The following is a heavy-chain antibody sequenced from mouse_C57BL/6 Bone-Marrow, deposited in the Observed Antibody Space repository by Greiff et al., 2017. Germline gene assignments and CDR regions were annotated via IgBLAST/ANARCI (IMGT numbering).Heavy chain of an antibody. CDR2: IDPETGGT. V-gene: IGHV1-15*01. CDR1: GYTFTDYE. D-gene: IGHD2-3*01. Sequence: VQLQQSGAELVRPGASVTLSCKASGYTFTDYEMHWVKQTPVHGLEWIGAIDPETGGTAYNQKFKGKAILTASKSSSTAYMELRSVTSEDSAVYYCTRWIYDGYYYYARDYWGQGTSVTVSS. J-gene: IGHJ4*01. CDR3: TRWIYDGYYYYARDY.